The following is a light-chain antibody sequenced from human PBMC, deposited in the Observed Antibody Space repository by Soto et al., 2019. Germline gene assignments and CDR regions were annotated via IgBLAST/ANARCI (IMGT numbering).Light chain of an antibody. V-gene: IGLV2-14*01. CDR2: GVN. Sequence: QSVLTQPASVPGSPGQSITISCTGSSNDIGTYEYVSWHQHHPGRVPKLIIFGVNDRPSGISDRFSGSKSGNTASLTIFGLQLEDEAVYYCSSYTTGSTLPWVFGTGTKVTVL. CDR1: SNDIGTYEY. J-gene: IGLJ1*01. CDR3: SSYTTGSTLPWV.